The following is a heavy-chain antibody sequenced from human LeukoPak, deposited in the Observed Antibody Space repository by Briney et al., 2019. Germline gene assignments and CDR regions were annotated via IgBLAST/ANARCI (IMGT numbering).Heavy chain of an antibody. V-gene: IGHV4-34*01. CDR1: GGSFSGYY. CDR3: ATDSVGDTTAFDY. CDR2: IYDSGTI. Sequence: SETLSLTCAVYGGSFSGYYWSWIRQPPGKGLEWIGNIYDSGTIYYNPSLKSRVTISVDTSKNQLSLKLSSVTAADTAVYYCATDSVGDTTAFDYWGQGTLVTVSS. D-gene: IGHD1-26*01. J-gene: IGHJ4*02.